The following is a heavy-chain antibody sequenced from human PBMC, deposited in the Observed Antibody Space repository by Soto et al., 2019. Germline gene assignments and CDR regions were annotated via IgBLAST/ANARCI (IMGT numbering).Heavy chain of an antibody. CDR1: GFTVSSNY. J-gene: IGHJ6*03. CDR2: IYSGGST. D-gene: IGHD4-4*01. Sequence: GGSLRLSCAASGFTVSSNYMSWVRQAPGKGLEWVSVIYSGGSTYYADSVKGRFTISRDNSKNTLYLQMNSLRAEDTAVYYCASLPLTTVTTPYYYMDVWGKGTTVTVSS. V-gene: IGHV3-66*01. CDR3: ASLPLTTVTTPYYYMDV.